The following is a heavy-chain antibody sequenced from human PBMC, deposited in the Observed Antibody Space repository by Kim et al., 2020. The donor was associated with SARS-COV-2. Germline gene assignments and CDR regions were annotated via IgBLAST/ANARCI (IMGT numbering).Heavy chain of an antibody. CDR3: ANLGYTYYYDY. V-gene: IGHV3-30*02. Sequence: KYYADSVKGRFTISRDNSKNTLYLQMNSLRAEDTAVYYCANLGYTYYYDYWGQGTLVTVSS. J-gene: IGHJ4*02. CDR2: K. D-gene: IGHD5-12*01.